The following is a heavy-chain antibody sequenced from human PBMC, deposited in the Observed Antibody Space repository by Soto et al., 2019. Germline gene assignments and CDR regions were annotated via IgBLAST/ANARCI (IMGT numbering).Heavy chain of an antibody. CDR2: IIPIFGTA. CDR3: ARPSVAGATIRFDY. V-gene: IGHV1-69*06. D-gene: IGHD1-26*01. CDR1: GGTFSSYA. Sequence: GGPVKVSCKASGGTFSSYAISWVRQAPGQGLEWMGGIIPIFGTANYAQKFQGRVTITADKSTSTAYMELSSLRSGDTAVYYCARPSVAGATIRFDYWGQGTLVTVSS. J-gene: IGHJ4*02.